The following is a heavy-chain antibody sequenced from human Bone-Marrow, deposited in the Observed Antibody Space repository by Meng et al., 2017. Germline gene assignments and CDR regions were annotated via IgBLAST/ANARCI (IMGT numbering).Heavy chain of an antibody. V-gene: IGHV3-21*01. Sequence: GESLKISCAASGFTFSSYSMNWVRQAPGKGLEWVSSISSSSSYIYYADSVKGRFTISRDNAKNSLYLQMNSLRAEDTAVYYCAREGTATVIGGQGTLVTVSS. CDR2: ISSSSSYI. CDR1: GFTFSSYS. J-gene: IGHJ4*02. D-gene: IGHD5-18*01. CDR3: AREGTATVI.